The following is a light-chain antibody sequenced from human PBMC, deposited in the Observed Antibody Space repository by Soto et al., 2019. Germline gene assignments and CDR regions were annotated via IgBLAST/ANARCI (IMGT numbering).Light chain of an antibody. J-gene: IGKJ1*01. Sequence: EIVLTQSPGTLTLSPGESASLSCRASQTISNNYLVWYRQKPGQAPRLLIYAVSSRAAGIPDRFSGSGSGTDYAITIARLEPEDSAVYYFQQHSNSPCKFGQGTRVEI. CDR2: AVS. V-gene: IGKV3D-20*02. CDR3: QQHSNSPCK. CDR1: QTISNNY.